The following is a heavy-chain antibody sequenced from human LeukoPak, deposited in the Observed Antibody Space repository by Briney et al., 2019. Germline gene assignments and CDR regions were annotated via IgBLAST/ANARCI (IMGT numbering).Heavy chain of an antibody. Sequence: HPGGSLRLSCAASGFTFSSYAMSWVRQAPGKGLEWVSAISGSGGSTYYADSVKGRFSISRDNSKNMLYLQMNSLRAEDTAVYYCAKDGDAPRYCSSTSCYPTLDAFDIWGQGTMVAVSS. CDR1: GFTFSSYA. J-gene: IGHJ3*02. D-gene: IGHD2-2*01. CDR3: AKDGDAPRYCSSTSCYPTLDAFDI. V-gene: IGHV3-23*01. CDR2: ISGSGGST.